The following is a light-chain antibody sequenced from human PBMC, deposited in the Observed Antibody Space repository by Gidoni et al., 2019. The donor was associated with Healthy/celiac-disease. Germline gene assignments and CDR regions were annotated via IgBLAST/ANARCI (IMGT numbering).Light chain of an antibody. V-gene: IGKV1-12*01. CDR1: QGISSW. J-gene: IGKJ2*01. CDR2: AAS. CDR3: QQANSFPPDT. Sequence: DIQMTQSPSSVSASVGDRVTITCRASQGISSWLALYQQKPWKAPKLLIYAASSLQSGVPSRFNGSGSGTDFTLTISSLQPEDFATYYCQQANSFPPDTFGQGTKLEIK.